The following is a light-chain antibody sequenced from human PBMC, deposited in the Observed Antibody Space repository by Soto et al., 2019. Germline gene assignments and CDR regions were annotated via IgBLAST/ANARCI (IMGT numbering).Light chain of an antibody. V-gene: IGKV1-33*01. CDR1: QDISNY. J-gene: IGKJ5*01. CDR2: DAS. CDR3: QQYDNPQPT. Sequence: DIQMTQSPSSLSASVGDRVTITCQASQDISNYLNWYQQKPGKAPKLLIYDASNLETGVPSRFSGSGSGTDFTFTISSLQPEDIATYYCQQYDNPQPTFGQGTRLEIK.